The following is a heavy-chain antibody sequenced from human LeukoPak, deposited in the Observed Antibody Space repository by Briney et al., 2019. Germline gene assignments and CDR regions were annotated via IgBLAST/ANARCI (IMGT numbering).Heavy chain of an antibody. J-gene: IGHJ6*02. CDR3: AKDMSRIVVVPAAAFYYYGMDV. Sequence: GGSLRLSCAASGFTFSSYSMNWVRQAPGKGLEWVSYISSSSSTIYYADSVKGRFTISRDNAKNSLYLQMNSLRAEDTALYYCAKDMSRIVVVPAAAFYYYGMDVWGQGTTVTVSS. CDR2: ISSSSSTI. D-gene: IGHD2-2*01. CDR1: GFTFSSYS. V-gene: IGHV3-48*04.